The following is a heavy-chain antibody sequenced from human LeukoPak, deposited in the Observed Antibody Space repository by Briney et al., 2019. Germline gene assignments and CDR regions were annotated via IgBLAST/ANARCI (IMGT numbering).Heavy chain of an antibody. CDR3: ARVSQWLVRDFDY. V-gene: IGHV4-39*07. D-gene: IGHD6-19*01. CDR2: IYYSGST. Sequence: SETLSLTRTVSGGSISSSSYYWGWIRQPPGKGLEWIGSIYYSGSTYYNPSLKSRVTISVDTSKNQFSLKLSSVTAADTAVYYCARVSQWLVRDFDYWGQGTLVTVSS. J-gene: IGHJ4*02. CDR1: GGSISSSSYY.